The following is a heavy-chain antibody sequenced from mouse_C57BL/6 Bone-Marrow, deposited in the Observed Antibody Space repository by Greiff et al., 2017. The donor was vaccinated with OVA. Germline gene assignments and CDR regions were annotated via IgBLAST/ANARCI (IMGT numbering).Heavy chain of an antibody. Sequence: EVQLKESGPGLVKPSQSLSLTCSVTGYSITSGYYWNWIRQFQGNKLEWMGYISYDGSNKYNPSLKNRISITRDKSTNQFYLKLNSVTTEDTATYYCARLYYYGSSYYFDYWGQGTTLTVSS. CDR2: ISYDGSN. CDR3: ARLYYYGSSYYFDY. V-gene: IGHV3-6*01. CDR1: GYSITSGYY. J-gene: IGHJ2*01. D-gene: IGHD1-1*01.